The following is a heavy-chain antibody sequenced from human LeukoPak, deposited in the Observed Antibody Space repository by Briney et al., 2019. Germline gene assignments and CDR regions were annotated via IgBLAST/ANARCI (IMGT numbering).Heavy chain of an antibody. CDR1: GYTLTELS. Sequence: GASVKVSCKVSGYTLTELSMHWVRQATGQGLEWMGWMNPNSGNAGYAQKFQGRVTMTRNTSISTAYMELSSLRSEDTAVYYCARATGFDPWGQGTLVTVSS. CDR3: ARATGFDP. J-gene: IGHJ5*02. CDR2: MNPNSGNA. V-gene: IGHV1-8*01.